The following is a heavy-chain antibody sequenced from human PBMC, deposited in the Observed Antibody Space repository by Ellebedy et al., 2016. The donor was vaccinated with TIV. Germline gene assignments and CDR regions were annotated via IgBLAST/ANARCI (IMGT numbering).Heavy chain of an antibody. J-gene: IGHJ4*02. V-gene: IGHV5-51*01. CDR2: IYPGDSDT. Sequence: KVSCKGSGYSFTSYWIGWVRQMPGKGLEWMGIIYPGDSDTRYSPSFQGQVTISADKSISTAYLQWSSLKASDTAMYDCARLEYSSSPGDYWGQGTLVTVSS. CDR3: ARLEYSSSPGDY. CDR1: GYSFTSYW. D-gene: IGHD6-6*01.